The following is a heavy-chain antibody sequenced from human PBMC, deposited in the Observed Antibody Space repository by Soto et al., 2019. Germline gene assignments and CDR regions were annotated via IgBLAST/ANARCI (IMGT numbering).Heavy chain of an antibody. CDR3: AKVRGFIDPLDY. CDR1: GFAFSSYA. J-gene: IGHJ4*02. D-gene: IGHD3-16*02. V-gene: IGHV3-23*01. CDR2: ISGSTSGT. Sequence: EVQLLESGGGLVQPGGSLRLSCAASGFAFSSYAMSWVRQAPGKGLEWVSSISGSTSGTYYADAVKGRFTISRDNSNNTLYLQMNSLSAEDTAVYYCAKVRGFIDPLDYWGQGALVTVSS.